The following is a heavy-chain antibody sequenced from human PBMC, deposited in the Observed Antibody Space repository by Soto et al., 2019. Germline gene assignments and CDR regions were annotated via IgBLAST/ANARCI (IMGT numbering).Heavy chain of an antibody. V-gene: IGHV3-74*01. CDR2: INSDGSST. D-gene: IGHD6-19*01. J-gene: IGHJ5*02. CDR3: ARGEMYSSGLNWFDP. Sequence: GGSLRLSCAASGFTFSSYWMHWVRQAPGKGLVWVSRINSDGSSTSYADSVKGRFTISRDNAKNTLYLQMNSLRAEDTAVYYCARGEMYSSGLNWFDPWGQGTLVTVSS. CDR1: GFTFSSYW.